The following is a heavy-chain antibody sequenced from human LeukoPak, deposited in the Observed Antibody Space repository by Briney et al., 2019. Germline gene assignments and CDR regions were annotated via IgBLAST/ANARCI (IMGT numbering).Heavy chain of an antibody. CDR2: ISYDGSNK. CDR3: AGDGWHGLFTY. V-gene: IGHV3-30*03. D-gene: IGHD5-24*01. Sequence: GGSLRLSCAASGFTFSSYGMHWVRQAPGKGLEWVAVISYDGSNKYYADSVKGRFTISRDNSKNTVSLQMNSLRAEDTAVYYCAGDGWHGLFTYWGQGTLVTVSS. J-gene: IGHJ4*02. CDR1: GFTFSSYG.